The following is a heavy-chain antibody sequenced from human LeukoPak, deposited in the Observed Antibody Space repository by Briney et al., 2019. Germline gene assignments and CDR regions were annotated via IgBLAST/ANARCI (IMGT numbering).Heavy chain of an antibody. J-gene: IGHJ6*02. CDR2: INPNSGGT. V-gene: IGHV1-2*06. D-gene: IGHD2-2*01. CDR3: ARGDPGYCSSTSCYLHYYGMDV. CDR1: GYTFTGYY. Sequence: ASVKVSCKASGYTFTGYYMHWVRQAPGQGLEWMGRINPNSGGTNYAQKFQGRVTMTRDTSISTAYKELSRLRSDDTAVYYCARGDPGYCSSTSCYLHYYGMDVWGQGTTVTVSS.